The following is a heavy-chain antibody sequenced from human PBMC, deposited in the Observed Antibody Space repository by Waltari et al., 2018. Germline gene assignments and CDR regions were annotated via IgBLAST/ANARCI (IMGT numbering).Heavy chain of an antibody. CDR3: AGEGGRYYDVFDI. CDR1: GFTFNSYA. CDR2: ISNDGRNK. D-gene: IGHD3-10*01. Sequence: QVQLVESGGGVVQPGRSLRLSCAASGFTFNSYAMHWVRQAPGKGLGWVAVISNDGRNKSYAASVKGRFTISRDNSKNTLYLQMNSLRAEDTAVYYCAGEGGRYYDVFDIWGQGTMVTVSS. V-gene: IGHV3-30*04. J-gene: IGHJ3*02.